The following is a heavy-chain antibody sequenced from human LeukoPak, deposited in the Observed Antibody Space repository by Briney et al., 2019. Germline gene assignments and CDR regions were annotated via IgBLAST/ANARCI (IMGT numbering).Heavy chain of an antibody. Sequence: PSQTLSLTCTVSGGSISSGNYGWTWIRQPAGKGLEWIGRISTSGSTNYNPSLKSRVTISLDTSMNQFFLRLTSVAAADTAVYYCAKASGYDSSFDYWGQGTLVTVSS. CDR2: ISTSGST. CDR1: GGSISSGNYG. V-gene: IGHV4-61*02. D-gene: IGHD5-12*01. J-gene: IGHJ4*02. CDR3: AKASGYDSSFDY.